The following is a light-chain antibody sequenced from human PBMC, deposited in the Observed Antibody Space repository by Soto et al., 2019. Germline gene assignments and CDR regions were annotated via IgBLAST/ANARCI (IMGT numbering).Light chain of an antibody. CDR2: DAS. V-gene: IGKV1D-13*01. Sequence: AIQLTPSPSSLSASVGDRVTITCRASQGISSALAWYQQTPGKAPKLLIYDASSLESGVPSRFSGSGSGTDFTLTISSLQPEDFATYYCQQFNNYPTFGQGTKVDI. CDR1: QGISSA. J-gene: IGKJ1*01. CDR3: QQFNNYPT.